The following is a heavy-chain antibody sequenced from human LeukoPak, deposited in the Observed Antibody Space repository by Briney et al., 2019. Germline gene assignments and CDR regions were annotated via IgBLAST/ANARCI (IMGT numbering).Heavy chain of an antibody. CDR1: GFTFTNAW. CDR2: IKSKGDGETT. J-gene: IGHJ4*02. D-gene: IGHD3-10*01. CDR3: ATDLGATMIRGVIVS. V-gene: IGHV3-15*05. Sequence: GGSLRLSCAASGFTFTNAWMTWVRQAPGKGLEWVGRIKSKGDGETTDYASFVKGRFSMSRDDSRATMYLQMYSLEAEDIAVYYCATDLGATMIRGVIVSWGQGALVTVSS.